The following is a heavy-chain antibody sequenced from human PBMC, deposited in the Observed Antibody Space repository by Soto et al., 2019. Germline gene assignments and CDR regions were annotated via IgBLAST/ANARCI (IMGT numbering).Heavy chain of an antibody. D-gene: IGHD6-19*01. Sequence: PSETLSLTCAVYGGSFSGYYWSWIRQPPGKGLEWIGEINHSGSTNYNPSLKSRVTISVDTSKNQFSLKLSSVTAADTAVYYCARGQDSSGWYWYFDYWGQGTLVTVSS. V-gene: IGHV4-34*01. CDR2: INHSGST. J-gene: IGHJ4*02. CDR1: GGSFSGYY. CDR3: ARGQDSSGWYWYFDY.